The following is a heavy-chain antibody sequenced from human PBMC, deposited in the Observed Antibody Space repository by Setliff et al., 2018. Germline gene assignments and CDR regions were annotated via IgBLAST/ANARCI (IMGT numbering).Heavy chain of an antibody. V-gene: IGHV3-48*03. D-gene: IGHD2-21*02. CDR1: GFTFSRYW. J-gene: IGHJ6*02. CDR3: ARNWVTAQHYYYGMDV. Sequence: LRLSCAASGFTFSRYWMSWVRQAPGKGLEWVSYISSSGSTIYYADSVKGRFTISRDNAKNSLSLQMNSLRAEDTAIYYCARNWVTAQHYYYGMDVWGQGTTVTVSS. CDR2: ISSSGSTI.